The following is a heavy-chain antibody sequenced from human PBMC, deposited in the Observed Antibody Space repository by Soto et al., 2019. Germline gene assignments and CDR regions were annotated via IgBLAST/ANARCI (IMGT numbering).Heavy chain of an antibody. CDR2: ISHSGDT. J-gene: IGHJ6*02. CDR3: TRIYCTTTSCFINGMDV. Sequence: SETLSLTCAVSGYVITNGYHWGWIRQPPGKELEWIGTISHSGDTYYNPPLKSRVTISIDTAKNHLSLILSSVTAADTATYYCTRIYCTTTSCFINGMDVWGQGTTVTVSS. D-gene: IGHD2-2*01. CDR1: GYVITNGYH. V-gene: IGHV4-38-2*01.